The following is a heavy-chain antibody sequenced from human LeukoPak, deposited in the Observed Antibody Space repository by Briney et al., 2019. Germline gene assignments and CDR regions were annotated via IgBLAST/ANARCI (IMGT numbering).Heavy chain of an antibody. D-gene: IGHD3-16*02. CDR2: IYTSGST. CDR1: GGSISSYY. J-gene: IGHJ4*02. CDR3: AREGVWGSYRSKAPYYFDY. V-gene: IGHV4-4*07. Sequence: SETLSLTCTVSGGSISSYYWSWIRQPAGKGLEWIGRIYTSGSTNYNPSLKSRVTMSVDTSKNQFSLKLSSVTAADTAVYYCAREGVWGSYRSKAPYYFDYWGQGTLVTVSP.